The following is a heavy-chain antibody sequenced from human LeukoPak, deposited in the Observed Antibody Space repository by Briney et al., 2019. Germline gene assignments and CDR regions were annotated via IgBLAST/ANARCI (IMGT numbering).Heavy chain of an antibody. J-gene: IGHJ3*02. CDR3: ARGIVVVVAATYAFDI. CDR2: INPNSGGT. D-gene: IGHD2-15*01. CDR1: GYTFTGYY. Sequence: ASVKVSCKASGYTFTGYYIHWVRQAPGQGLEWMGWINPNSGGTNYAQKFQGRVTMTRDTSINTAYMELSRLRSDDTAVYYCARGIVVVVAATYAFDIWGQGTMVTVSS. V-gene: IGHV1-2*02.